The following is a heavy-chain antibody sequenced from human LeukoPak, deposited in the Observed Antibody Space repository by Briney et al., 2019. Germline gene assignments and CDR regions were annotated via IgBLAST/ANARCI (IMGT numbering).Heavy chain of an antibody. V-gene: IGHV4-39*01. J-gene: IGHJ2*01. CDR1: GVSISSSSYY. D-gene: IGHD3-22*01. CDR3: ARQTYYYDSSGHPYWYFDL. CDR2: IYYSGST. Sequence: SETLSLTCTASGVSISSSSYYWGWIRQPPGKGLEWIGTIYYSGSTYYNPSLKSRLTMSVDTSKNQFSLKLSSVTVADTAIYYCARQTYYYDSSGHPYWYFDLWGRGTLVTVSS.